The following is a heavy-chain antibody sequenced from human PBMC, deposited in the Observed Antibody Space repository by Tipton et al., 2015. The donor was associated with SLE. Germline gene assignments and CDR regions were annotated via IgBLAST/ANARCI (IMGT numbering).Heavy chain of an antibody. J-gene: IGHJ4*02. CDR1: GGSISSYY. Sequence: LRLSCTVSGGSISSYYWSWIRQPPGMGLEWIGSIYYSGSTFHNPSLKSRLTISVDTSKNQFSLKLSSVTAADTVVYYCARRLTRYSGYDYFDYWGQGTLVTVSS. V-gene: IGHV4-59*08. CDR3: ARRLTRYSGYDYFDY. CDR2: IYYSGST. D-gene: IGHD5-12*01.